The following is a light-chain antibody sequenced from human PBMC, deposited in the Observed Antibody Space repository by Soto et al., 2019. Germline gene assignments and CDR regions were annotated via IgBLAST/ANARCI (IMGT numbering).Light chain of an antibody. CDR2: AAS. V-gene: IGKV1D-12*01. CDR1: QGISRS. Sequence: DIRMTQSPSSVSASVCDRVTISCQASQGISRSLAWYQQKPGNAPNLLIYAASSLQSGVPSRFSGSGFGTDFTLTISSLQPDDSAIYYCQQADTFPITFGQGTRLEI. J-gene: IGKJ5*01. CDR3: QQADTFPIT.